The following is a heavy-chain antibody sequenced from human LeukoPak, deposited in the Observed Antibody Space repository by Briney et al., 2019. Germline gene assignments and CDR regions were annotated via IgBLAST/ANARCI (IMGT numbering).Heavy chain of an antibody. CDR2: INSDGSIT. D-gene: IGHD4-17*01. V-gene: IGHV3-74*01. CDR1: GFTFSTYW. J-gene: IGHJ3*01. CDR3: VLVTTGS. Sequence: GGSLRLSCAASGFTFSTYWMHWVRQAPEKGLEWASRINSDGSITNYADSVKGRFTISRDNAKNTLFLQMNSLRVEDTAVYYCVLVTTGSWGQGTMVTVS.